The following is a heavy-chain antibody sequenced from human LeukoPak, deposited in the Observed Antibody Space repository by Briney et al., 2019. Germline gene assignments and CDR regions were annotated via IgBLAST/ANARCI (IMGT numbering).Heavy chain of an antibody. J-gene: IGHJ5*02. CDR2: INPNSGGT. CDR1: GYTFTGYY. CDR3: ARDCDIVVVVAATFSGFDP. V-gene: IGHV1-2*02. D-gene: IGHD2-15*01. Sequence: ASVKVSCKASGYTFTGYYMHWVRQAPGQGLEWMGWINPNSGGTNNAQKFQGRVTMTRDTSISTAYMELSRLRSDDTAVYYCARDCDIVVVVAATFSGFDPWGQGPLVTVSS.